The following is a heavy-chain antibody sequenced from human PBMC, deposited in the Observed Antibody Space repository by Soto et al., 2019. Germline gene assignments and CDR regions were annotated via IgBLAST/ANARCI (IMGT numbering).Heavy chain of an antibody. CDR1: GGSISSSSYY. Sequence: PSETLSLTCTVSGGSISSSSYYWGWIRQPPGKGLEWIGSIYYSGSTYYNPSLKSRVTISVDTSKNQFSLKLSSVTAADTAVYYCARFDCSGGSCYSYYYGFDVWGQGTTVTVSS. CDR3: ARFDCSGGSCYSYYYGFDV. J-gene: IGHJ6*02. V-gene: IGHV4-39*07. D-gene: IGHD2-15*01. CDR2: IYYSGST.